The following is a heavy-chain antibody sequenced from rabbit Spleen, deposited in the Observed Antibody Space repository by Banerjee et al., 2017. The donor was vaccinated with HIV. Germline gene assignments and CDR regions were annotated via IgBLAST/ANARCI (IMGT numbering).Heavy chain of an antibody. CDR1: GFSFSSSYY. V-gene: IGHV1S45*01. D-gene: IGHD1-1*01. Sequence: QEQLEESGGDLVKPEGSLTLTCTASGFSFSSSYYMCWVRQAPGKGLEWIACIYGGSSGSTAYASWAKGRFTISKTSSTTVTLQMTSLTAADTATYFCARDTSSSFSSYGMDLWGQGTLVTVS. CDR3: ARDTSSSFSSYGMDL. CDR2: IYGGSSGST. J-gene: IGHJ6*01.